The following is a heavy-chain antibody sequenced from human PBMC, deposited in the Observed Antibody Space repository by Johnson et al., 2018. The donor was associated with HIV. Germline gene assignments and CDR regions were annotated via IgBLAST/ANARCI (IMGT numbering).Heavy chain of an antibody. V-gene: IGHV3-49*03. Sequence: EVQLVESGGGLVQPGQSLRVSCITSGFIFGDYVMNWLRQAPGKGLEWVGFVRSKAYGGTIEYAASVKGRFTISRDDSKSIAYLQMNSLKTEGTAVYYCTPYCSSDSCYSVAIWGQGTMGTVSS. CDR3: TPYCSSDSCYSVAI. J-gene: IGHJ3*02. CDR1: GFIFGDYV. D-gene: IGHD2-15*01. CDR2: VRSKAYGGTI.